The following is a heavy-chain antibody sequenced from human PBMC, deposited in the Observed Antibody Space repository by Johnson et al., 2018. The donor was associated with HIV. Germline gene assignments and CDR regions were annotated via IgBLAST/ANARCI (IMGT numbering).Heavy chain of an antibody. Sequence: VQLVESGGGVVQPARSLRLSCAASGFTVSSNYMSWVRQAPGKGLEWVSVIYSGGSTYYADSVTGRFTISRDNSKNTLYLQMNSLRAEDTAVYYCARDGPSAAVWGQGTMVTFSS. CDR2: IYSGGST. V-gene: IGHV3-53*01. D-gene: IGHD6-25*01. CDR1: GFTVSSNY. J-gene: IGHJ3*01. CDR3: ARDGPSAAV.